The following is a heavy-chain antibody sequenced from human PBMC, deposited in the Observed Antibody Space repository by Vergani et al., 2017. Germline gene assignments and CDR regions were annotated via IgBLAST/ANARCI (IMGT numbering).Heavy chain of an antibody. V-gene: IGHV3-30*03. Sequence: QVQLVESGGGEVQPGRSLRLSCSAAGFPFSDYCVHWVRQAPGKGLEGVSVISYDGNKKNYADSVKGRFTISRDNSKNTLYLEMNALRAEDTAVYNCARDGLTRVTTLDHYYMGGWGKGTTVTVSS. D-gene: IGHD1-1*01. CDR2: ISYDGNKK. J-gene: IGHJ6*03. CDR1: GFPFSDYC. CDR3: ARDGLTRVTTLDHYYMGG.